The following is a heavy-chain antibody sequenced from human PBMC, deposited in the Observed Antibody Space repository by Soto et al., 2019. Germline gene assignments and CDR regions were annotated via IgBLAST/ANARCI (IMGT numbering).Heavy chain of an antibody. Sequence: HVQLQESGPGLVKPSETLSLTCTVSGDSISTYYWSWIRQPPGKGLEWIAYIYNSGNTNYNPSLKSRVTISVDTSKNQFSLKLSSVTAADTAVYYCARASGTYYNLGGYYYYYMDVWGKGTTVTVSS. V-gene: IGHV4-59*01. J-gene: IGHJ6*03. CDR2: IYNSGNT. CDR3: ARASGTYYNLGGYYYYYMDV. CDR1: GDSISTYY. D-gene: IGHD3-10*01.